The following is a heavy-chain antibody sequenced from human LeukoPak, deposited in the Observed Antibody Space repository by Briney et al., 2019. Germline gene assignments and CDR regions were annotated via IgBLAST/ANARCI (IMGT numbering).Heavy chain of an antibody. Sequence: ASVTDSCMASVYTFTNYGISWVRQAPGKGRDWMGWISAYNGNTNYAQKLQGRVTMTTDTSTSTAYMELRSLRSDDTAVYYCARAGYYDSSGYTNFDYWGRGTLVTVSS. CDR2: ISAYNGNT. D-gene: IGHD3-22*01. CDR3: ARAGYYDSSGYTNFDY. J-gene: IGHJ4*02. V-gene: IGHV1-18*01. CDR1: VYTFTNYG.